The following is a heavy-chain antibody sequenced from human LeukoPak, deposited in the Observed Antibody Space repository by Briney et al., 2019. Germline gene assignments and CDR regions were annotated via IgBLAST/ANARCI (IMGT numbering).Heavy chain of an antibody. D-gene: IGHD3-16*01. CDR2: IYYSGST. CDR1: GGSISSGGYY. V-gene: IGHV4-31*03. CDR3: ARDLRNPRRGVFDP. Sequence: SQTLSLICTVSGGSISSGGYYWSWIRQHPGKGLEWIGYIYYSGSTYYNPSLKSRVTISVDTSKNQFSLKLSSVTAADTAVYYCARDLRNPRRGVFDPWGQGTLVTVSS. J-gene: IGHJ5*02.